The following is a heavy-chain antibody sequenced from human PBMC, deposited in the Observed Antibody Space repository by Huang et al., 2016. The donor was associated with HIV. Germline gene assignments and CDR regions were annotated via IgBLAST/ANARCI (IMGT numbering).Heavy chain of an antibody. CDR3: AKADSGAAAGSLVDY. J-gene: IGHJ4*02. D-gene: IGHD6-13*01. CDR1: GFTFSSYA. Sequence: ELQLLESGGGLVQPGGSLRLSCAASGFTFSSYAMSWVRQAPGKWLERGSSITGRGSSSYYADAVKGRCTISRDNSKNTLYLQMNSLRAEDTAIYYCAKADSGAAAGSLVDYWGQGTLVTVSS. V-gene: IGHV3-23*01. CDR2: ITGRGSSS.